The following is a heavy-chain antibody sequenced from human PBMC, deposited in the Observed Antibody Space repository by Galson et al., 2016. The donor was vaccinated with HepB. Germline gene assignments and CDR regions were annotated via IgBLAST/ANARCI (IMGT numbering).Heavy chain of an antibody. J-gene: IGHJ6*02. V-gene: IGHV3-66*01. CDR3: ARDPSLRNGMNV. CDR2: LYAGGET. CDR1: GFTFSSYW. Sequence: SLRLSCAASGFTFSSYWMHWVRQAPGKGLVWVSVLYAGGETYYADSLRGRFTISRDNSKNILYLQMNSLRVEDTAVYYCARDPSLRNGMNVWGQGTTVTVSS.